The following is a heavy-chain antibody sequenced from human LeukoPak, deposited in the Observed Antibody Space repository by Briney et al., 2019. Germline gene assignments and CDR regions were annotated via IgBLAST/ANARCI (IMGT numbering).Heavy chain of an antibody. V-gene: IGHV3-23*01. CDR1: GFAVSNDA. Sequence: GKSLRLSCAASGFAVSNDAMNWVRQAPGKGLEWVSAISGSVTTTYYADSVKGRFTISRDNSKNTLYLQMNSLRAEDTAIYYCAKDPGYRGYNSFDYWGHGNLVTVSS. CDR3: AKDPGYRGYNSFDY. CDR2: ISGSVTTT. D-gene: IGHD5-12*01. J-gene: IGHJ4*01.